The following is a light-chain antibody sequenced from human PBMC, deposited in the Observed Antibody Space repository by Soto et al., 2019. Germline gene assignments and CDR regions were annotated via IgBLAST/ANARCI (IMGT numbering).Light chain of an antibody. CDR2: VVS. CDR1: SSDVGRYNF. Sequence: QSALTQPASVSGSSGRSITISCTGTSSDVGRYNFVSWYQQHPGNAPKLLIYVVSHRPSGVSTRFSDSKSGNTASLAISGLEAEDDDVYYFSSILSSSTQVFGTGTKLTVL. CDR3: SSILSSSTQV. V-gene: IGLV2-14*03. J-gene: IGLJ1*01.